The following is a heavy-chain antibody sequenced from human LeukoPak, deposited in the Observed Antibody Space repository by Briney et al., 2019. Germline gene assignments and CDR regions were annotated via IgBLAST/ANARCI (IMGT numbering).Heavy chain of an antibody. CDR2: INPNSGGT. D-gene: IGHD2-15*01. J-gene: IGHJ6*02. CDR3: ARSNCSGGSCYPSYYYYYGMDV. V-gene: IGHV1-2*04. Sequence: GASVNVSCKASGYTFTGYYMHWVRQAPGQGLEWMGWINPNSGGTNYAQKFQGWVTMTRDTSISTAYMELSRLRSDDTAVYYCARSNCSGGSCYPSYYYYYGMDVWGQGTTVTVSS. CDR1: GYTFTGYY.